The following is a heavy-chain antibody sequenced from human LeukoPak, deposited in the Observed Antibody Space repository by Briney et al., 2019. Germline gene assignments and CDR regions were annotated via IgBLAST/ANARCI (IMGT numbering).Heavy chain of an antibody. V-gene: IGHV1-69*13. Sequence: SVKVSCKASGGTFSSYAISWVRQAPGQGLEWMGGIIPIFGTANYAQKFQGRVTITADESTSTAYMELSSLRSEDTAEYYCARGRGYCSGGSCYQIASYYFDYWGQGTLVTVSS. CDR1: GGTFSSYA. CDR3: ARGRGYCSGGSCYQIASYYFDY. CDR2: IIPIFGTA. J-gene: IGHJ4*02. D-gene: IGHD2-15*01.